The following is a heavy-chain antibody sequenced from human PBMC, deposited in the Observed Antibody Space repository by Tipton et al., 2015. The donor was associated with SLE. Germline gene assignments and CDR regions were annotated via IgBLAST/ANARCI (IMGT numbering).Heavy chain of an antibody. CDR3: ARSDPSYSGYNY. V-gene: IGHV4-61*02. CDR2: VFAGVTT. CDR1: GGAMTRGIYY. Sequence: TLSLTCSVSGGAMTRGIYYWSWIRQPAGKGLEWIGRVFAGVTTNYNPSLKSRVTISVDTSKNQFSLKLSSVTAADTAVYYCARSDPSYSGYNYWGQGTLVTVSS. J-gene: IGHJ4*02. D-gene: IGHD5-12*01.